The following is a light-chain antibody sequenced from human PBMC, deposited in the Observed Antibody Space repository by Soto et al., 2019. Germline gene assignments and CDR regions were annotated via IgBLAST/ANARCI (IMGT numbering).Light chain of an antibody. Sequence: DIQMTQSPSTLSASVGDRVTITCRASQSISSWLAWYRQKPGKAPKLLIYKASGLESGVTSRFSGSGSGTDFTLTISSLHPDDFATYYCQQYNSYSPLTFGGGTKVEIK. CDR3: QQYNSYSPLT. J-gene: IGKJ4*01. CDR1: QSISSW. V-gene: IGKV1-5*03. CDR2: KAS.